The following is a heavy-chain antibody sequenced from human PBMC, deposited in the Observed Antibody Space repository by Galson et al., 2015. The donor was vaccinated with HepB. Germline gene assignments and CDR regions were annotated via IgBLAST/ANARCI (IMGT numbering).Heavy chain of an antibody. CDR3: ARDPRSFSSRYYAY. D-gene: IGHD3-22*01. J-gene: IGHJ4*02. CDR1: GYTFSNYI. V-gene: IGHV1-18*01. Sequence: SVKVSCKASGYTFSNYIITWVRQAPGQGLEWMGWISAYNGNTNYAQKFQGRVTMTTETSTTTAYMELRSLTSDDTAVYYCARDPRSFSSRYYAYWGQGTLVTVSS. CDR2: ISAYNGNT.